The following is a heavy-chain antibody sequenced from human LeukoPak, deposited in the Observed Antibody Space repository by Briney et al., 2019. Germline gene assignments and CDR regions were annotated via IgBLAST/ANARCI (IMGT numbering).Heavy chain of an antibody. D-gene: IGHD1-14*01. CDR2: IGISDVDR. J-gene: IGHJ4*02. V-gene: IGHV3-23*01. CDR3: AKDAPGAGGFDY. Sequence: GGSLRLSCVASGFTISSQAMSWVRQAPGKGLECVSTIGISDVDRHYADSVKGRFTISRDNSKNTLSLQMNSLRADDTAVYYCAKDAPGAGGFDYWGQGTLVTVSS. CDR1: GFTISSQA.